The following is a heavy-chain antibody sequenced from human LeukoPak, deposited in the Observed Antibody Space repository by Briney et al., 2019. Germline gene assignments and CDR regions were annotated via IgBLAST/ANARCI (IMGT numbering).Heavy chain of an antibody. CDR1: GFPFTSYA. J-gene: IGHJ4*02. D-gene: IGHD6-6*01. CDR2: VSYDGNNK. Sequence: SLSLSSSASGFPFTSYAMYWVRPAPGKGLAWVAVVSYDGNNKYYADSVKGRFTISRDDSKNTLSLQMNSLRAEDTAVYYCARGAPERISSSTNYYFDYWGQGTLVTVSS. V-gene: IGHV3-30-3*01. CDR3: ARGAPERISSSTNYYFDY.